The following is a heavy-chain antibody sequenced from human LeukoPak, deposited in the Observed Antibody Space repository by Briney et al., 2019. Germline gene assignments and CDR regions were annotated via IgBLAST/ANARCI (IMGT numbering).Heavy chain of an antibody. CDR2: INHSGST. V-gene: IGHV4-34*01. CDR3: ARDSSSWYLDYYYGMDV. CDR1: GGSFSGYY. J-gene: IGHJ6*01. D-gene: IGHD6-13*01. Sequence: PLETLSLTCAVYGGSFSGYYWSWIRQPPGKGLEWIGEINHSGSTNYNPSLKSRVTISVDTSKNQFSLKLSSVTAADTAVYYCARDSSSWYLDYYYGMDVWGQGTTVTVSS.